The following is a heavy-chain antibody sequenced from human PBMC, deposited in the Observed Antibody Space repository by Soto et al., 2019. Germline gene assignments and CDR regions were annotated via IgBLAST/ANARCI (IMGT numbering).Heavy chain of an antibody. D-gene: IGHD1-7*01. CDR3: ASPLTGTTSYGMDV. V-gene: IGHV1-69*13. CDR2: IIPIFGTA. Sequence: SVKLSCKASGVALSSYSICSVRPAPGQGLEWMGGIIPIFGTANYAQKFQGRVTITADESTSTAYMELSSLRSEDTAVYYCASPLTGTTSYGMDVWGQGTTVTVSS. J-gene: IGHJ6*02. CDR1: GVALSSYS.